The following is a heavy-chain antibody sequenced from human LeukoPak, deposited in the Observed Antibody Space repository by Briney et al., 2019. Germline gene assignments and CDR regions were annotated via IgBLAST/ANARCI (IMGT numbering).Heavy chain of an antibody. CDR2: ISSSSSYI. J-gene: IGHJ4*02. Sequence: GGSLRLSCAASGFTFSSYEMNWVRQAPGKGLEWVSSISSSSSYIYYADSVKGRFTISRDNAKSSLYLQMNSLRAEDTAIYYCAKDLGRSSSHARGQGTLVTVSS. CDR3: AKDLGRSSSHA. V-gene: IGHV3-21*01. D-gene: IGHD6-13*01. CDR1: GFTFSSYE.